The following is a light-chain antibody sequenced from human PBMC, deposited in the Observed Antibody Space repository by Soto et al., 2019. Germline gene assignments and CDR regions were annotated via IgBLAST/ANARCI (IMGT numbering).Light chain of an antibody. Sequence: DIQMTQSPSSLSASVGDRITITCRASENISRHLNWYQQKPGKAPNLLIYAASNLQNGVPLRFRGGGSWIDFNLTISNLRPEDFATYYCQQSYSTLSINSGQGTRLEIK. V-gene: IGKV1-39*01. J-gene: IGKJ5*01. CDR1: ENISRH. CDR2: AAS. CDR3: QQSYSTLSIN.